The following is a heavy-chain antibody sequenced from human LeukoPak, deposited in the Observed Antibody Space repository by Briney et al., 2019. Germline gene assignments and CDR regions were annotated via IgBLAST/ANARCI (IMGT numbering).Heavy chain of an antibody. CDR3: ARVVPAATDAFDI. CDR1: GGTFSSYA. V-gene: IGHV1-69*13. D-gene: IGHD2-2*01. CDR2: IIPIFGTA. Sequence: ASVKVSCKASGGTFSSYAISWVRQAPGQGLEWMGGIIPIFGTANYAQKFQGRVTITADESTSTAYMELNSLRSEDTAVHYCARVVPAATDAFDIWGQGTMVTVSS. J-gene: IGHJ3*02.